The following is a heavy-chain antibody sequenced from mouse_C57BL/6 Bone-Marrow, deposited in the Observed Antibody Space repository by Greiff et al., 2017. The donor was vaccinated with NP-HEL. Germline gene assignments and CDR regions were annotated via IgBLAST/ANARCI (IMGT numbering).Heavy chain of an antibody. CDR1: GFSLTSYG. CDR3: AKKRGLRRDWYFDV. D-gene: IGHD2-4*01. Sequence: QVQLKESGPGLVQPSQSLSITCTVSGFSLTSYGVHWVRQSPGKGLEWLGVIWRGGSTDYNAAFMSRLSITKDNSKSQVFFKMNSLQADDTAIYYCAKKRGLRRDWYFDVWGTGTTVTVSS. CDR2: IWRGGST. V-gene: IGHV2-5*01. J-gene: IGHJ1*03.